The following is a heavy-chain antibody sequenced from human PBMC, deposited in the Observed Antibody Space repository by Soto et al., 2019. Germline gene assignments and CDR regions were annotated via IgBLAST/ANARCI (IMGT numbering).Heavy chain of an antibody. CDR3: ARSKGYQLLYYYYYGMDV. D-gene: IGHD2-2*01. CDR2: IYYSGST. CDR1: GGSISSGDYY. J-gene: IGHJ6*02. Sequence: SETLSLTCTVSGGSISSGDYYWSWIRRPPGKGLEWIGYIYYSGSTYYNPSLKSRVTISVDTSKNQFSLKLSSVTAADTAVYYCARSKGYQLLYYYYYGMDVWGQGTTVTVSS. V-gene: IGHV4-30-4*01.